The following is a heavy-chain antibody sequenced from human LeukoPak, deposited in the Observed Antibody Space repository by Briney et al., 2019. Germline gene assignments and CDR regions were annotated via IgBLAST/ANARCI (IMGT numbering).Heavy chain of an antibody. D-gene: IGHD2-15*01. CDR2: LYSDGNT. J-gene: IGHJ4*02. CDR1: GFTVTRND. CDR3: AIGVDPLAANNLAY. Sequence: PGGSLRLSCAASGFTVTRNDMTWVRQAPGKGLEWVSVLYSDGNTKYADSVQGRFTISRDNSKNTLYLEMNSLSPDDTAVYYCAIGVDPLAANNLAYWGQGTLVTVSS. V-gene: IGHV3-53*01.